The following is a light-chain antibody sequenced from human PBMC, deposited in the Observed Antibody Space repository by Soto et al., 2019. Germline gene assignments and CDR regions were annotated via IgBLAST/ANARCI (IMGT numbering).Light chain of an antibody. Sequence: QSVLTQPTSVSGAPGQTVTISCTGSNSNVGGGYDVHWYQQLPGSAPKLLIYANNNRPSGVPDRFSGSKSGTSASLAITGLQAEDEADYYCQSYDPTLHVVFGGGTKLTVL. CDR1: NSNVGGGYD. J-gene: IGLJ2*01. CDR3: QSYDPTLHVV. V-gene: IGLV1-40*01. CDR2: ANN.